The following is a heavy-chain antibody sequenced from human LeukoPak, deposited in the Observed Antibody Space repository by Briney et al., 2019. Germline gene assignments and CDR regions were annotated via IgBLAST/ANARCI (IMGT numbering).Heavy chain of an antibody. V-gene: IGHV1-18*01. J-gene: IGHJ6*03. Sequence: AASVKVSCKSSGYTFTSYGISWVRQAPGQGLEWMGWISAYNGNTNYTQKLQGRVTMTTDTSTSTAYMELRSLRSDDTAVYFCVRDGHRLYDYYYYYMDVWGKGTTVTVSS. CDR1: GYTFTSYG. CDR3: VRDGHRLYDYYYYYMDV. D-gene: IGHD2-2*02. CDR2: ISAYNGNT.